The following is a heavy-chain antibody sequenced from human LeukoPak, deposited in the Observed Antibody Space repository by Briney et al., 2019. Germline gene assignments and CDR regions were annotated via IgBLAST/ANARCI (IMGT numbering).Heavy chain of an antibody. CDR3: AREGSDYDILTGYYILPYFDY. J-gene: IGHJ4*02. Sequence: ASVKVSCTASGYTFTSYGISWVRQAPGQGLEWMGWISAYNGNTNYAQKLQGRVTMTTDTSTSTAYMELRSLRSDDTAVYYCAREGSDYDILTGYYILPYFDYWGQGTLVTVSS. D-gene: IGHD3-9*01. V-gene: IGHV1-18*01. CDR2: ISAYNGNT. CDR1: GYTFTSYG.